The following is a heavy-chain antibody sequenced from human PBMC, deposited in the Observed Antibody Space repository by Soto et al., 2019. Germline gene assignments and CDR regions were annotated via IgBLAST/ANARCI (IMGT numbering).Heavy chain of an antibody. CDR2: IYHSGST. V-gene: IGHV4-4*02. CDR3: ASVRGGYYYAMDV. CDR1: GGSISSSNW. J-gene: IGHJ6*04. Sequence: SETLSLTCAVSGGSISSSNWWSWVRQPPGKGLEWIGEIYHSGSTNYNPSLKSRVTISVDKSKNQFSLKLSSVTAADTAVSYWASVRGGYYYAMDVWGKGTTVTVAS. D-gene: IGHD3-10*02.